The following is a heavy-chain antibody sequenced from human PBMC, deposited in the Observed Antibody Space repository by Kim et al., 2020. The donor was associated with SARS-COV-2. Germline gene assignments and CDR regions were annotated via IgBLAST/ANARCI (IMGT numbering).Heavy chain of an antibody. V-gene: IGHV4-59*01. CDR1: GGSISSYY. CDR2: IYYSGST. J-gene: IGHJ5*02. D-gene: IGHD1-26*01. CDR3: ARDLGAVTGGGWFDP. Sequence: SETLSLTCTVSGGSISSYYWSWIRQPPGKGLEWIGYIYYSGSTNYNPSLKSRVTISVDTSKNQFSLKLSSVTAADTAVYYCARDLGAVTGGGWFDPWGQGTLVTVSS.